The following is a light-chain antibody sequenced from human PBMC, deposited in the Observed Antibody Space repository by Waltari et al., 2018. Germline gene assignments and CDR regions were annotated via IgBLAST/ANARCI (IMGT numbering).Light chain of an antibody. CDR2: GDT. CDR1: SNVGSYTF. J-gene: IGLJ2*01. Sequence: QSALTQPASVSGSPGQSITISCTGSSNVGSYTFVSWYQHHPVKAPKVIICGDTERPSGVSNRFSASKSGETASLTISGLQAEDEADYYCCSYSRTSVIFGGGTKVTVL. V-gene: IGLV2-23*01. CDR3: CSYSRTSVI.